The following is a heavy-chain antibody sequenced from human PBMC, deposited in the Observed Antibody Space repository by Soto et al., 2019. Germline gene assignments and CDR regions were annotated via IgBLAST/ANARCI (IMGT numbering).Heavy chain of an antibody. V-gene: IGHV3-21*04. Sequence: GGSLRLSCAASGFTFSSYSMNWVRQAPGKGLEWVSSISSSSSYIYYADSVKGRFTISRDNAKNSLYLQMNSLRAEDTAVYYCARDVATITIYYGMDVWGQGTTVTVSS. CDR3: ARDVATITIYYGMDV. CDR2: ISSSSSYI. CDR1: GFTFSSYS. J-gene: IGHJ6*02. D-gene: IGHD5-12*01.